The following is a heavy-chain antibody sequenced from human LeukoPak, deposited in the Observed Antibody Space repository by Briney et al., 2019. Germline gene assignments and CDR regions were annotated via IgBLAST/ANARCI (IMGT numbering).Heavy chain of an antibody. CDR3: AREADGYNFDY. J-gene: IGHJ4*02. D-gene: IGHD5-24*01. CDR2: ISSSSSYI. V-gene: IGHV3-21*01. Sequence: GGSLRLSCATSGFTFSHYCMNWVRQAPGKGLEWVSSISSSSSYIYYADSVKGRFTISRDNAKNSLYLQMNSLRAEDTAVYYCAREADGYNFDYWGQGTLVTVSS. CDR1: GFTFSHYC.